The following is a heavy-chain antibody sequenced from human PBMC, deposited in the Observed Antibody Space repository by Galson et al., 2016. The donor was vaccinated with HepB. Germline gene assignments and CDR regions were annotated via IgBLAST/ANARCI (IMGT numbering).Heavy chain of an antibody. J-gene: IGHJ5*02. CDR1: GGSISRSAYY. CDR3: ARRGQGWSTWYNP. Sequence: SETLSLTCTVSGGSISRSAYYWDWIRQPPGKGLEWIGTLHDRVNTYNNPSLNSRVTIYADTSSDQFFLKLSSVTAADTAVYYCARRGQGWSTWYNPWGQGTLVTVSS. D-gene: IGHD1-26*01. V-gene: IGHV4-39*01. CDR2: LHDRVNT.